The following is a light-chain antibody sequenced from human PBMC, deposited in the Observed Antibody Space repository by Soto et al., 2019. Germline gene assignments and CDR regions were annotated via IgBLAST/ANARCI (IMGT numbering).Light chain of an antibody. CDR1: QSVSSN. J-gene: IGKJ2*01. CDR2: GAS. CDR3: QQYNNWPPDT. V-gene: IGKV3-15*01. Sequence: EIVMTQSPATLSVSPGDRATLSCRASQSVSSNLAWYQQKPGQAPRLLIHGASTRATGIPARFSGSGSGTEFTLTISSLQSEDVALEYWQQYNNWPPDTFGQGTKLEIK.